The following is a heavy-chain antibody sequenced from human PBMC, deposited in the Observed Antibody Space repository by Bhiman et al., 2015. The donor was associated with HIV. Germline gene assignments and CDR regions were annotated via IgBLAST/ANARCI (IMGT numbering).Heavy chain of an antibody. V-gene: IGHV3-30*04. J-gene: IGHJ5*02. D-gene: IGHD4-11*01. CDR1: GFSFSSSA. Sequence: QVHLEESGGGVVQPGTSLRLSCAASGFSFSSSAMHWVRQTPGKGLEGVAVISHDGFDTYYAESLKGRFIISRDDSKNTVYLQMNSLRPEDTGIYFCARAIAEYSNFAGPASWGQGTLVAVSS. CDR3: ARAIAEYSNFAGPAS. CDR2: ISHDGFDT.